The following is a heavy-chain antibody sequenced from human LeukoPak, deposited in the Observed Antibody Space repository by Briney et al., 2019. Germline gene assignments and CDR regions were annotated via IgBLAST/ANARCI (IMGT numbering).Heavy chain of an antibody. Sequence: VASVKVSCKASGYTFTSYDINWVRQATGQGLEWMGWMNPNSGNTNYAQKLQGRVTMTTDTSTSTAYMELRSLRSDDTAVYYCARGLHYYDSSGYYSWGQGTLVTVSS. CDR3: ARGLHYYDSSGYYS. V-gene: IGHV1-8*01. CDR2: MNPNSGNT. D-gene: IGHD3-22*01. J-gene: IGHJ4*02. CDR1: GYTFTSYD.